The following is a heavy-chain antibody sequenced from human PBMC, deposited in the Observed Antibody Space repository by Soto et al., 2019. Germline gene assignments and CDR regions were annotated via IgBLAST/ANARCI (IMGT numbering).Heavy chain of an antibody. J-gene: IGHJ4*02. Sequence: GGTLRLSCAASGFSFSAAAMHWVRQASGKGLEWIGRIKNKTNNNATIYSASVKGRFIITRNDSKNTAYMEMTSLKYEDKAVYYCTPLNSIGSDYWGQGTLVTVSS. CDR1: GFSFSAAA. CDR2: IKNKTNNNAT. D-gene: IGHD6-19*01. V-gene: IGHV3-73*01. CDR3: TPLNSIGSDY.